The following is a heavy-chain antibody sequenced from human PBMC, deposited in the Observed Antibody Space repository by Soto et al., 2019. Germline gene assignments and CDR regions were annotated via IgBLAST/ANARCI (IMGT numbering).Heavy chain of an antibody. J-gene: IGHJ6*03. CDR3: ARDFDDFWSGYPPTAYYYMDV. V-gene: IGHV1-69*04. Sequence: GASVKVSCKASGGTFSSYTISWVRQAPGQGLEWMGRIIPILGIANYAQKFQGRVAITADKSTSTAYMELSSLRPEDTAVYYCARDFDDFWSGYPPTAYYYMDVWGKGTTVTVSS. CDR1: GGTFSSYT. D-gene: IGHD3-3*01. CDR2: IIPILGIA.